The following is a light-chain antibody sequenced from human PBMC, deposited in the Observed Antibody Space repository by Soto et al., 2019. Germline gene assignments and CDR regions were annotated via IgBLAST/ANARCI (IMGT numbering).Light chain of an antibody. Sequence: DIQMTQSPSSLSASVGDRVTIACQSSHDVSRNLNWFQQKPGEAPKLLIYYASNLERGVPSRFSASGYGTDFTFTISSLQPEDVATYYCQQYNSMLSFGGGT. V-gene: IGKV1-33*01. CDR2: YAS. CDR1: HDVSRN. J-gene: IGKJ4*01. CDR3: QQYNSMLS.